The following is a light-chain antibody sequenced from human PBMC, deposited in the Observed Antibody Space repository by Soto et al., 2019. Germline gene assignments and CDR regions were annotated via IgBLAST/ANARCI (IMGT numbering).Light chain of an antibody. CDR3: SSYTSDNTVV. V-gene: IGLV2-14*01. J-gene: IGLJ2*01. CDR1: SSDVGYYNY. CDR2: EVS. Sequence: QSVLTQPASVSGSPGQSITISCTGTSSDVGYYNYASWYQQHQGKAPKLMIYEVSNRPSGVSNHFSASKSGNTASLTISGLQAEDEAYYYCSSYTSDNTVVFGGGTKVTVL.